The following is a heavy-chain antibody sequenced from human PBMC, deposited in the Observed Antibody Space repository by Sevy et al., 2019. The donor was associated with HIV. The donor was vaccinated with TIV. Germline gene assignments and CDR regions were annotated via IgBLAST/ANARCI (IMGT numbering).Heavy chain of an antibody. V-gene: IGHV3-30*02. Sequence: GGSLRLSCAASGFTFSSYGMHWVRQAPGKGLEWVAFIRYDGSNKYYADSVKGRFTISRDNSKNTLYLQMNSLRAEDTAVYYCAKDLPVFYDFWSGYYPPYYYYGMDVWGQGTTVTVSS. D-gene: IGHD3-3*01. CDR3: AKDLPVFYDFWSGYYPPYYYYGMDV. CDR2: IRYDGSNK. CDR1: GFTFSSYG. J-gene: IGHJ6*02.